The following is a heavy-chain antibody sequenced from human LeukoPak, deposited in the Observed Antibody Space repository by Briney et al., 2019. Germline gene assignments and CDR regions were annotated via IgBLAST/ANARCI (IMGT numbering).Heavy chain of an antibody. CDR1: GFTFSSYA. CDR3: VKDEYCSGGSCLLAEYFQH. Sequence: PGGSLRLSCSASGFTFSSYAMHWVRQASGKGLEYVSAISSNGGSTYYADSVKGRFTISRDNSKNTLYLQMSSLRAEDTAVYYCVKDEYCSGGSCLLAEYFQHWGQGTLVTVSS. J-gene: IGHJ1*01. CDR2: ISSNGGST. D-gene: IGHD2-15*01. V-gene: IGHV3-64D*06.